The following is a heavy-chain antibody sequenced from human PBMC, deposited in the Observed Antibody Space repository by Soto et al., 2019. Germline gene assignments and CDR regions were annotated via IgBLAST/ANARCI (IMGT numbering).Heavy chain of an antibody. D-gene: IGHD2-15*01. CDR3: ARVHGPYYCSGGSCYSYNWLDP. CDR1: GGCSSSYY. V-gene: IGHV4-59*01. Sequence: TETLSLTCIDFGGCSSSYYWSWIRQPPGKGLEWIGYIYYSGSTNYNPSLKSRVTISVDTSKNQFSLKLSSVTAADTAVYYCARVHGPYYCSGGSCYSYNWLDPWGQGTLVTVSS. CDR2: IYYSGST. J-gene: IGHJ5*02.